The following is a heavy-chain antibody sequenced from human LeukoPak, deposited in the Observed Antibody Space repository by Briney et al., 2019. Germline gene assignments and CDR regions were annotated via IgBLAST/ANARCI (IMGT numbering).Heavy chain of an antibody. CDR3: ARDRPSGFYNWNYLTSFDY. Sequence: SETLSLTCTVSGGSFSSSDYYWGWIRQPPGKGLEWIGSIYYSGTTYYNPSLKSRVTISVDTSKNQFSLKLTSVTAADTAVYYCARDRPSGFYNWNYLTSFDYWGQGTLVTVSS. CDR2: IYYSGTT. J-gene: IGHJ4*02. CDR1: GGSFSSSDYY. D-gene: IGHD1-7*01. V-gene: IGHV4-39*02.